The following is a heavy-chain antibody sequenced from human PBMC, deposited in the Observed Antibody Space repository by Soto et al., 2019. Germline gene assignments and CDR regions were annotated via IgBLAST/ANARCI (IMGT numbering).Heavy chain of an antibody. CDR2: IIPIFGTA. CDR3: ARGPVLRFLEWYN. J-gene: IGHJ4*02. V-gene: IGHV1-69*13. CDR1: GGTFSSYA. D-gene: IGHD3-3*01. Sequence: SVKVSCKASGGTFSSYAISWVRQAPGQGLEWMGGIIPIFGTANYAQKFQGRVTITADESTSTAYMELSSLRSEDTAVYYCARGPVLRFLEWYNWGQGTLVTVSS.